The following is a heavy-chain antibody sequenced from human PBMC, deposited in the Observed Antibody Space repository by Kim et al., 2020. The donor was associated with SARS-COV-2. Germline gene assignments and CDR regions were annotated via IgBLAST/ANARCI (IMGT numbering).Heavy chain of an antibody. Sequence: GGSLRLSCAASGFTFSSYAMHWVRQAPGKGLEWVAVISYDGSNKYYADSVKGRFTISRDNSKNTLYLQMNSLRAEDTAVYYCARSPISYGSAFDIWGQGTMVTVSS. D-gene: IGHD1-26*01. J-gene: IGHJ3*02. V-gene: IGHV3-30*04. CDR2: ISYDGSNK. CDR3: ARSPISYGSAFDI. CDR1: GFTFSSYA.